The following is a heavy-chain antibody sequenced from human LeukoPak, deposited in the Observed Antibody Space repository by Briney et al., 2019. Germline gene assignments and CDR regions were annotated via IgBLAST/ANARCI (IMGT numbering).Heavy chain of an antibody. CDR3: AKPGEDIVATSRFDY. CDR1: GFTFSSYA. CDR2: ISYDGSNK. D-gene: IGHD5-12*01. V-gene: IGHV3-30*04. Sequence: PGGSLRLSCAASGFTFSSYAMHWVRQAPGKGLEWVAVISYDGSNKYYADSVKGRFTISRDNSKNTLYLQMNSLRAEDTAVYYCAKPGEDIVATSRFDYWGQGTLVTVSS. J-gene: IGHJ4*02.